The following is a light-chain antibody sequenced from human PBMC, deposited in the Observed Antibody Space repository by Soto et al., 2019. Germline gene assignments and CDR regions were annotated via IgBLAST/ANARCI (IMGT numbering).Light chain of an antibody. CDR2: RAS. CDR1: QGLYNY. CDR3: QTYNSAPHN. J-gene: IGKJ1*01. Sequence: DIQMTQSPSSLSASVGDRVTITCRASQGLYNYLAWYQQKPGKVPKVLISRASTLQSVVPSRFSGSGSGTDFTLTISSLQPEDVATYYCQTYNSAPHNFGQGNKVAIK. V-gene: IGKV1-27*01.